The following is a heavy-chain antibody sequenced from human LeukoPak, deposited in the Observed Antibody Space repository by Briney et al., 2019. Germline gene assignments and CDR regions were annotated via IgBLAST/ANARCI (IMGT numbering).Heavy chain of an antibody. V-gene: IGHV1-18*01. CDR1: GYTFTTYG. CDR2: ISAQHGQT. CDR3: AGSLGYCTSNVCYLKY. Sequence: ASVKVSCKASGYTFTTYGLSWVRQAPGQGLEWLGWISAQHGQTEYAPNSQDRVTMTTDTYTNTAYMELRSLRSDDTAVYYCAGSLGYCTSNVCYLKYWGQGTLVTVSS. J-gene: IGHJ4*02. D-gene: IGHD2-8*01.